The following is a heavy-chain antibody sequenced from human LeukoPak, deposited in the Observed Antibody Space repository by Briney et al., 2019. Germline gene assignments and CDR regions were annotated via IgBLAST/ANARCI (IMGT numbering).Heavy chain of an antibody. D-gene: IGHD2-15*01. J-gene: IGHJ4*02. CDR3: ARLINAGSYCSGGSCYPGSYYFDY. Sequence: SETLSLTCTVSGGSISSSNYYWGWIRQPPGKGLEWIESIYYSGSTYYNPSLKSRVTISVDTSKNQFSLKLSSVTAADTAVYSCARLINAGSYCSGGSCYPGSYYFDYWGQGTLVTVSS. CDR2: IYYSGST. CDR1: GGSISSSNYY. V-gene: IGHV4-39*01.